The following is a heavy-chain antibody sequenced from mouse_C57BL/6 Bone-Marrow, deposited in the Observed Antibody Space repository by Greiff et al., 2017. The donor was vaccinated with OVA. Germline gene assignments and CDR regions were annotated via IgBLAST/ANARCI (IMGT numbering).Heavy chain of an antibody. V-gene: IGHV5-12*01. CDR1: GFTFSDYY. J-gene: IGHJ4*01. CDR3: ARRFSLYAMDY. CDR2: ISNGGGST. Sequence: EVMLVESGGGLVQPGGSLKLSCAASGFTFSDYYMYWVRQTPEKRLEWVAYISNGGGSTYYPDTVKGRFTISRDNAKNTLYLQMSRLKSEDTAMYYGARRFSLYAMDYWGQGTSVTVSS.